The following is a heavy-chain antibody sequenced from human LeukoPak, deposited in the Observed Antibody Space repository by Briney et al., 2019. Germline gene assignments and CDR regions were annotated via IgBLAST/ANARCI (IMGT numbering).Heavy chain of an antibody. CDR1: GFTFSNAW. CDR3: TTDPGSTHYYYYYVDV. CDR2: IKSKTDGGTT. Sequence: PGGSLRLFCAASGFTFSNAWMSWVRQAPGKGLEWVGRIKSKTDGGTTDYAAHVKGRFTIARDDSKNTLYLQMNSLKTEDTAVYYCTTDPGSTHYYYYYVDVWGKGTTVTVSS. V-gene: IGHV3-15*01. J-gene: IGHJ6*03.